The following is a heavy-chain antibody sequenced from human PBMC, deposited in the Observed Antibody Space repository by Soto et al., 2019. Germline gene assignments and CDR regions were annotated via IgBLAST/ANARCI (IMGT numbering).Heavy chain of an antibody. CDR3: ARGPGGPDGPGDY. Sequence: QVQLVQSGAEVKKPGASVKVSCKASGYTFTSYAMHWVRQAPGQRLEWMGWINAGNGNTKYSQKFQGRVTITRDTCASTAYLELSSLRPEDTAVYYCARGPGGPDGPGDYWGQGTLVTVSS. V-gene: IGHV1-3*01. J-gene: IGHJ4*02. CDR1: GYTFTSYA. CDR2: INAGNGNT. D-gene: IGHD3-10*01.